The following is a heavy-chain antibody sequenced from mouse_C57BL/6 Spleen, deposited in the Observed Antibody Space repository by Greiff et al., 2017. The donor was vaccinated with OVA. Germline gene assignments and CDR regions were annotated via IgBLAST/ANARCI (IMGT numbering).Heavy chain of an antibody. CDR3: ARPITTDSHSDY. CDR1: GFTFRDYG. D-gene: IGHD1-2*01. Sequence: EVKLLESGGGLVKPGRSLKLSCAASGFTFRDYGLHWVRKAPEKGLEWVAYMRSGSSTLDAAGKGKGGIPIPKDNAKNTLFLQMTSLTSEYTAMYYCARPITTDSHSDYWGQGTSVTVSS. J-gene: IGHJ4*01. V-gene: IGHV5-17*01. CDR2: MRSGSSTL.